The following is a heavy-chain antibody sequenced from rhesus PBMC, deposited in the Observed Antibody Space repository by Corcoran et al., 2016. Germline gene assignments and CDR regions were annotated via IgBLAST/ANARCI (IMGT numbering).Heavy chain of an antibody. CDR2: ISGSGGST. V-gene: IGHV4-173*01. Sequence: QLQLQESGPGLVKPSETLSLTCAVSGGSISSNYWSWIRQPLGKGLEWIGRISGSGGSTDYNPSLKSRVTISTDTSKNQFSLKLSSVTAADTAVYYCAREGTYNFWTGYPFDYWGQGVLVTVSS. CDR1: GGSISSNY. J-gene: IGHJ4*01. CDR3: AREGTYNFWTGYPFDY. D-gene: IGHD3-3*01.